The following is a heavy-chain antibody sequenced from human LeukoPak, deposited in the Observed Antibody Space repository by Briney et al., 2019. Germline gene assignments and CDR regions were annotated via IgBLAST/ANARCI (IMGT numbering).Heavy chain of an antibody. V-gene: IGHV3-30*07. Sequence: GGSLRLSCAASGLTFSVQAMHWVRQAPGKGREWVAVMSYDGTYKYYADSVKGRFTISTDNSKNTLYLQMNSLRVEDTAVYYCARDGVSGRPGYYYFYYMDVWGKGTTVTVS. CDR3: ARDGVSGRPGYYYFYYMDV. D-gene: IGHD3-3*01. J-gene: IGHJ6*03. CDR2: MSYDGTYK. CDR1: GLTFSVQA.